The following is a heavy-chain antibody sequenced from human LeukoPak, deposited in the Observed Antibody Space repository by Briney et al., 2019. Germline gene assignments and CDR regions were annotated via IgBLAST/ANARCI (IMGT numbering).Heavy chain of an antibody. CDR3: ARENSGGSPFTFDY. D-gene: IGHD2-15*01. V-gene: IGHV1-2*02. J-gene: IGHJ4*02. CDR2: INPNSGGT. Sequence: GASVKVSCKASGYTFTGYYMHWVRQAPGQGLEWMGWINPNSGGTNYAQKFQGRVTVTRDTSISTAYMELSRLRSDDTAVYYCARENSGGSPFTFDYWGQGTLVTVSS. CDR1: GYTFTGYY.